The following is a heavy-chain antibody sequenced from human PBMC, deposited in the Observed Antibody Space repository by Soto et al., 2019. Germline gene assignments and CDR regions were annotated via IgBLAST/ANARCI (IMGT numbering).Heavy chain of an antibody. CDR3: ARSYGDFVYWYFDL. CDR1: GYTFASSG. CDR2: INGYSGHT. Sequence: QVQLVQSGAEVKKPGASVKVSCKAVGYTFASSGISWVRQAPGQGHEWMGWINGYSGHTNYAQKFQGRVTMTTDTSTSTAYMELKSLRSDDTAVYYCARSYGDFVYWYFDLWGRGTLVTVSS. D-gene: IGHD4-17*01. J-gene: IGHJ2*01. V-gene: IGHV1-18*01.